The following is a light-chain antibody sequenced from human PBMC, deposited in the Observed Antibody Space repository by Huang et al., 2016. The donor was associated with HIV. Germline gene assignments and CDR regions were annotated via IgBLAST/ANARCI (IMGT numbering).Light chain of an antibody. CDR2: DAS. V-gene: IGKV3-11*01. CDR3: QLRSTWPGDT. CDR1: QTVSSY. Sequence: EIVLTQSPATLSLSPGESATLSCRASQTVSSYLAGYQQKPGQAPRLLIYDASNRATGIPARFRGSGSGTDFTLTISSLEPEDFAVYYCQLRSTWPGDTFGGGTKVEIK. J-gene: IGKJ4*01.